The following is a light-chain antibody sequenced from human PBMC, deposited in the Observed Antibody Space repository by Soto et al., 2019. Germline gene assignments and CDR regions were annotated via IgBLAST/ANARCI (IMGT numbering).Light chain of an antibody. Sequence: EIVMTTSPTTLSVSPGERAPLSCRASQSVSSNLAWYQQKPGQAPRLLIYGASTRATGIPARFSGSGSGTEFTLTISSLQSEDFAVYYCQQYNNWPRTFGQGTKV. CDR1: QSVSSN. CDR3: QQYNNWPRT. J-gene: IGKJ1*01. CDR2: GAS. V-gene: IGKV3D-15*01.